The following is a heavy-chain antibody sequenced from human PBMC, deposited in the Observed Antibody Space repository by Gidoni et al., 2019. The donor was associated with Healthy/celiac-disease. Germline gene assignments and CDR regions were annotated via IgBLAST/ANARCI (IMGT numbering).Heavy chain of an antibody. V-gene: IGHV4-59*01. CDR3: ARGSSSGQGDY. D-gene: IGHD6-19*01. J-gene: IGHJ4*02. CDR1: GGSISSYY. Sequence: QVQLQESGPGLVKPSETLSLTCPVSGGSISSYYWSWIRQPPGKGLEWIGYIYYSGSTNYNPSLKSRVTISVDTSKNQFSLKLSSVTAADTAVYYCARGSSSGQGDYWGQGTLVTVSS. CDR2: IYYSGST.